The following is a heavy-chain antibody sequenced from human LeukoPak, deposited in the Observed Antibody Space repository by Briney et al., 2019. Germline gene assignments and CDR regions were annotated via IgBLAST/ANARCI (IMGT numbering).Heavy chain of an antibody. V-gene: IGHV1-3*01. D-gene: IGHD3-10*01. CDR2: INAGNGNT. J-gene: IGHJ3*02. CDR3: ARDVLLWFGELSLAPDAFDI. CDR1: GYTFTSYA. Sequence: ASVKVSCKASGYTFTSYAMHWVRQAPGQRLEWMGWINAGNGNTKYSQKFQGRVTITRDTSASTAYMELSSLKSEDTAVYYCARDVLLWFGELSLAPDAFDIWGQGTMVTVSS.